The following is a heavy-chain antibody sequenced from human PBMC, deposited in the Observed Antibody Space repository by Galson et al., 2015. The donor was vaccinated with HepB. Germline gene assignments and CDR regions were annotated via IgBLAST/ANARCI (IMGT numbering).Heavy chain of an antibody. CDR2: ISASGGIT. CDR3: AREDAPSWIQLWLFPFDY. J-gene: IGHJ4*02. D-gene: IGHD5-18*01. CDR1: GFTFSSYA. V-gene: IGHV3-23*01. Sequence: SLRLSCAASGFTFSSYAMSWVRQAPGKGLEWVSGISASGGITYYADSVKGRITISRDSSTNTLYLQMNSLRAEDTAVYYCAREDAPSWIQLWLFPFDYWGQGTLVTVSS.